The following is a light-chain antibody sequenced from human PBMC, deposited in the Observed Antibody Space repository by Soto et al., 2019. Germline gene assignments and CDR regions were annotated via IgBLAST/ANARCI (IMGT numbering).Light chain of an antibody. Sequence: QSALTQPPSASGSPGQSVTISCTGTSSDVGAYNFVSWYQKHPGKAPTLMIYEVSKRPSGVPDRFSGSKSGNTASLTVSGLQAEDEADYYCSAYVGNNNEVSGTGTKLTVL. J-gene: IGLJ1*01. CDR1: SSDVGAYNF. CDR2: EVS. V-gene: IGLV2-8*01. CDR3: SAYVGNNNEV.